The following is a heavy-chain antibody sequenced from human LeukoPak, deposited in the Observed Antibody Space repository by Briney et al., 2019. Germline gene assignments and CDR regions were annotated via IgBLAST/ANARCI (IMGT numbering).Heavy chain of an antibody. CDR3: ASREAGCSSTSCYMWFDP. CDR1: GGTFSSYA. CDR2: IIPILGIA. V-gene: IGHV1-69*04. D-gene: IGHD2-2*02. Sequence: GSSVNVSCKASGGTFSSYAISSVRQAPGQGLEWMGRIIPILGIANYAQKFQGRVTITADKSTSTAYMELSSLRSEDTAVYYCASREAGCSSTSCYMWFDPWGQGTLVTVSS. J-gene: IGHJ5*02.